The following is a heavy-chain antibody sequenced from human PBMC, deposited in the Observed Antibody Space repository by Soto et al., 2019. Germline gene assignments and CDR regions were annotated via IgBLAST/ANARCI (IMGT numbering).Heavy chain of an antibody. Sequence: QVQLQQWGAGLLKPSETLSLTCAVYGGSFSGYYWSWIRQPPGKGLEWIGEINHSGSTNYNPSLKSRVTRSVDTSKNQFSLKLSSVTAADTAVYYCASFEQWLVDVGFDPWGQGTLVTVSS. CDR3: ASFEQWLVDVGFDP. V-gene: IGHV4-34*01. CDR2: INHSGST. CDR1: GGSFSGYY. J-gene: IGHJ5*02. D-gene: IGHD6-19*01.